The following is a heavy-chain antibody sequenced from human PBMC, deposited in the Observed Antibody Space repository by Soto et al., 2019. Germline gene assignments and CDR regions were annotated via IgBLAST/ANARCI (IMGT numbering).Heavy chain of an antibody. CDR3: ARREFLEQNES. J-gene: IGHJ4*02. CDR1: GGSISSYY. Sequence: SETLSLTCTVSGGSISSYYWSWIRQPPGKGLEWIGYIYYSGSTNYNPSLKSRVTISVDTSKNQFSLKLSSVTAADTAVYYCARREFLEQNESGGKGTLVTVSS. D-gene: IGHD3-3*01. CDR2: IYYSGST. V-gene: IGHV4-59*01.